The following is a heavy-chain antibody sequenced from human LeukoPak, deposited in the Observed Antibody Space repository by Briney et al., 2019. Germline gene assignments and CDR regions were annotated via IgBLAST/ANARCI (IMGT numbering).Heavy chain of an antibody. J-gene: IGHJ4*02. V-gene: IGHV3-11*03. CDR2: ISSSSSYT. D-gene: IGHD7-27*01. Sequence: GGSLRLSCAASGFTFSDYYMSWIRQAPGKGLEWVSYISSSSSYTNYADSVKGRFTISRDNAKNSLYLQMNSLRAEDTAVYYCARSAEAESELGYYDYWGQGTLVTVSS. CDR3: ARSAEAESELGYYDY. CDR1: GFTFSDYY.